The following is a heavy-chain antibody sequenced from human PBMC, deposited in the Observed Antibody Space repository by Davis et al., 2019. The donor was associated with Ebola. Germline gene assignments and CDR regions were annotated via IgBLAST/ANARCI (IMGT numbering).Heavy chain of an antibody. D-gene: IGHD5-18*01. V-gene: IGHV4-34*01. Sequence: MPSETLSLTCAVYGGSFSGYYWSWIRQSPGKGLEWIGEINHSGSTNYNPSLKSRVTISVDTSKNQFPLKLSSVTAADTAVYYCARDAGYSYGSDYWGQGTLATVSS. CDR3: ARDAGYSYGSDY. J-gene: IGHJ4*02. CDR1: GGSFSGYY. CDR2: INHSGST.